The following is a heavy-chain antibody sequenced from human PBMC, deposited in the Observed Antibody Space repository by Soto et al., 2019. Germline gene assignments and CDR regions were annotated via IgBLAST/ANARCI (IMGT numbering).Heavy chain of an antibody. CDR3: ARVRYCSSTSCPGGMDV. CDR1: GYTFTGYY. Sequence: ASVKVSCKASGYTFTGYYMHWVRQAPGQGLEWMGWINPNSGGTNYAQKFQGWVTMTRDTSISTAYMELSRLRSDDTAVYYCARVRYCSSTSCPGGMDVWGQGTTVTVSS. D-gene: IGHD2-2*01. J-gene: IGHJ6*02. V-gene: IGHV1-2*04. CDR2: INPNSGGT.